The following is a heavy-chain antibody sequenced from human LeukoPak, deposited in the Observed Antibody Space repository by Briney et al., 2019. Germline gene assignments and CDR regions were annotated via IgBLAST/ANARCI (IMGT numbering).Heavy chain of an antibody. V-gene: IGHV3-7*01. J-gene: IGHJ6*03. CDR2: IRQDGVKK. Sequence: GGSLRLSCAASGFTFSSYWMSWVRQAPGKGLEWVANIRQDGVKKNYVDSVKGRFTISRDNAKNSPYLQMNSLRAEDTAVYYCARDYNHYMDVWGKGTTVTVSS. CDR1: GFTFSSYW. CDR3: ARDYNHYMDV.